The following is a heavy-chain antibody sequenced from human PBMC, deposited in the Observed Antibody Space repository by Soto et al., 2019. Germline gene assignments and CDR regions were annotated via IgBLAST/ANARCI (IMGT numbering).Heavy chain of an antibody. CDR2: IYYSGST. CDR3: ARRVIQIVATIHDWFDP. J-gene: IGHJ5*02. V-gene: IGHV4-59*01. D-gene: IGHD5-12*01. Sequence: SETLSLTCTVSGGSISSYYWIWIRQPPGKGLEWIGYIYYSGSTNYNPSLKSRVTISVDTSKNQFSLKLSSVTAADTAVYYCARRVIQIVATIHDWFDPWGQGTLVTVSS. CDR1: GGSISSYY.